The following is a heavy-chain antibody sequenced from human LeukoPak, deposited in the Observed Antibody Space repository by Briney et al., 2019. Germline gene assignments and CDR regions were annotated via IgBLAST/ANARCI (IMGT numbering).Heavy chain of an antibody. J-gene: IGHJ3*02. CDR1: GGSISSYY. CDR2: IYYSGST. Sequence: PSETLSLTCTVSGGSISSYYWSWIRQPPGKGLEWIGYIYYSGSTNYNPSLKSRVTISVDTSKNQFSLKLSSVTAADTAVYYCRASGDDILTGATEKDAFDIWGQGTMVTVSS. V-gene: IGHV4-59*01. D-gene: IGHD3-9*01. CDR3: RASGDDILTGATEKDAFDI.